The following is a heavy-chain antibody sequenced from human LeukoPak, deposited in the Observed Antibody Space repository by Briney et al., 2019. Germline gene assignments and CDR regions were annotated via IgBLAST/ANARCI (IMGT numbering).Heavy chain of an antibody. D-gene: IGHD2-2*01. J-gene: IGHJ4*02. Sequence: GASVKVSCKASGYTFTSYGISWVRQAPGQGLEWMGWISAYNGNTNYAQKLQGRVTMTTDTSTSTAYMELRSLRSDDTAVYYCAREHRPPYCSSTSCSLDYWGQGTLVTVSS. CDR3: AREHRPPYCSSTSCSLDY. CDR1: GYTFTSYG. V-gene: IGHV1-18*01. CDR2: ISAYNGNT.